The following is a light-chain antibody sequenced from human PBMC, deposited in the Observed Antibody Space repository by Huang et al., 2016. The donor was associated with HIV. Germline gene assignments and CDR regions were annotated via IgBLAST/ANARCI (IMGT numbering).Light chain of an antibody. CDR2: AAS. Sequence: DIQMTQSPSSVSASVGDGVTITCRATQGISNWLAWYQQNPGKAPHLLIYAASTLLSGAPSRFSGGGSGTEFTLTITDLQPEDFATYYCQQSHIFPCTFGQGTRLEIK. CDR1: QGISNW. CDR3: QQSHIFPCT. V-gene: IGKV1-12*01. J-gene: IGKJ5*01.